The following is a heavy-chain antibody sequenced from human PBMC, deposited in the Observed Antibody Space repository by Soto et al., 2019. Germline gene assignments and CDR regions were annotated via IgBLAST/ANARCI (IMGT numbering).Heavy chain of an antibody. CDR1: GFTFSTYV. Sequence: EVQLVESGGGLVQPGGSLRLSCVASGFTFSTYVMHWVRQAPGKGLEYVSVISGNGGNIYYANSVKGRFTICRDNSKDTLDLQMGSLRAEDMAVYYCVRDDCSDGVCYLGDHWGQGILVTVSS. V-gene: IGHV3-64*01. J-gene: IGHJ4*02. CDR2: ISGNGGNI. CDR3: VRDDCSDGVCYLGDH. D-gene: IGHD2-15*01.